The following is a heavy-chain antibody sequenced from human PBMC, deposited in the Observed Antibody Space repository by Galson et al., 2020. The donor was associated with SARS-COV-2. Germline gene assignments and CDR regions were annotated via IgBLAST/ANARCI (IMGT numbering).Heavy chain of an antibody. V-gene: IGHV3-11*01. D-gene: IGHD1-7*01. CDR3: ARGNWNYGDTLGFDY. CDR2: ISSSGSTI. Sequence: NSGGSLRLSCAASGFTFSDYYMSWIRQAPGKGLEWVSYISSSGSTIYYADSVTGRFTISRDNAKNSLYLQMNSLRAEDTAVYYCARGNWNYGDTLGFDYWGQGTLVTVSS. J-gene: IGHJ4*02. CDR1: GFTFSDYY.